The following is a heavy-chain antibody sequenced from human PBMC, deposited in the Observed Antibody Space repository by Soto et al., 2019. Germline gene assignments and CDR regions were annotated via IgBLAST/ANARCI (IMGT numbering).Heavy chain of an antibody. V-gene: IGHV4-59*01. D-gene: IGHD3-9*01. Sequence: SETLSLTCTVSGGSISSYYWSWIRQPPGKGLEWIGYIYYSGSTNYNPSLKSRITISVDTSKNQFSLKLSSVTAADTAVHYCARVGAYYDILTGYFVLVAFDIWGQGTMVTVSS. CDR2: IYYSGST. CDR3: ARVGAYYDILTGYFVLVAFDI. J-gene: IGHJ3*02. CDR1: GGSISSYY.